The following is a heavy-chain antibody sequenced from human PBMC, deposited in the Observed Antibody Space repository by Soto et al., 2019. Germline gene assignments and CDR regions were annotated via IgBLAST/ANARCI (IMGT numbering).Heavy chain of an antibody. CDR1: DYIFTSYE. V-gene: IGHV1-18*01. Sequence: AHLVQSGPEVKKPGASVKVSCKGSDYIFTSYENAWVRQAPGQGLEWMGWISAHNGKTEYAQKFQGRVTVTRDTSTSTAYLELRSLRSDDPALYYCARGRYGDYWGQGALVTVSS. CDR3: ARGRYGDY. D-gene: IGHD4-17*01. CDR2: ISAHNGKT. J-gene: IGHJ4*02.